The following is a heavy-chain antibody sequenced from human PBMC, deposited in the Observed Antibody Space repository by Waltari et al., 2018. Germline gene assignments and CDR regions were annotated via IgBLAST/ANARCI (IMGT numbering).Heavy chain of an antibody. V-gene: IGHV3-30*04. D-gene: IGHD6-19*01. J-gene: IGHJ4*02. CDR3: ARGLNFGGGWYDYYFDD. CDR1: GFTLSDHV. Sequence: QVQLVDSGGGVVRPGGSLRLSCAASGFTLSDHVMHWIRQAPGKGLEWVTLISADGTKKYDADAVEGRLTISRDDLNNTLYLQMNSLRLEDTAIYYCARGLNFGGGWYDYYFDDWGQGTLVTVSS. CDR2: ISADGTKK.